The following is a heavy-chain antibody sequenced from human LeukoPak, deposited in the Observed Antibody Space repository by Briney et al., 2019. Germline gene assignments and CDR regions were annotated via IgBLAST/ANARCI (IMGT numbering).Heavy chain of an antibody. CDR1: GYIFTGYY. CDR2: INPNSGDT. Sequence: ASVKVSCKASGYIFTGYYMHWVRQAPGQGLEWMGWINPNSGDTNYAQKFQGRATMTRDTSISTVYLELSRLRSDDTAVYYCARAYYYYMDVWGKGTTVTVSS. CDR3: ARAYYYYMDV. J-gene: IGHJ6*03. V-gene: IGHV1-2*02.